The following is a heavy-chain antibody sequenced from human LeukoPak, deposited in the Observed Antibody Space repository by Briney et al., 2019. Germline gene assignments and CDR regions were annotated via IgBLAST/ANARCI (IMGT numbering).Heavy chain of an antibody. D-gene: IGHD6-19*01. CDR1: GYTFIRYA. J-gene: IGHJ6*02. CDR3: ARDREEQYYYGMDV. CDR2: INTNTGNP. Sequence: ASVKVSCKASGYTFIRYAMNWVRQAPGQGLEWMGWINTNTGNPTYAQGFTGRFVFSFDTSVSTAYLQISSLKAEDSAVYYCARDREEQYYYGMDVWGQGTTVTVSS. V-gene: IGHV7-4-1*02.